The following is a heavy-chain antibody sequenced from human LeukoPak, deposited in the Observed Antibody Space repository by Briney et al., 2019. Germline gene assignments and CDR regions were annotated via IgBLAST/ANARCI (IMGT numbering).Heavy chain of an antibody. Sequence: ASVKVSCKASGYTFTSYDMHWVRQAPGQGLEWMGIINPSGDSTSYAQKFQGRVTMTRDTSTSTVYMELSSLRSEDTAVYYCARRKRSGCSSTSCLLNWFDPWGQGTLVTVSS. CDR2: INPSGDST. CDR3: ARRKRSGCSSTSCLLNWFDP. D-gene: IGHD2-2*01. CDR1: GYTFTSYD. J-gene: IGHJ5*02. V-gene: IGHV1-46*01.